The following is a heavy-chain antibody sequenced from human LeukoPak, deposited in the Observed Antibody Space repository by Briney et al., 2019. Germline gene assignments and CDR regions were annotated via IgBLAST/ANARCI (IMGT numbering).Heavy chain of an antibody. CDR3: AKDTDSSGYIPIDAFDI. CDR2: ISGSGGST. CDR1: GFTFSSYA. J-gene: IGHJ3*02. D-gene: IGHD3-22*01. Sequence: PGGSLRLSCAASGFTFSSYAMSWVRQAPGKGLKWVSAISGSGGSTYYADSVKGRFTISRDNSKNTLYLQMNSLRAEDTAVYYCAKDTDSSGYIPIDAFDIWGQGTMVTVSS. V-gene: IGHV3-23*01.